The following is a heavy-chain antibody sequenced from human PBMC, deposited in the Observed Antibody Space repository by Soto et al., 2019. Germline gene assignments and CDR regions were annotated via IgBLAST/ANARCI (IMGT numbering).Heavy chain of an antibody. J-gene: IGHJ5*02. Sequence: QGQRVQSGVEVKKPGASVKVSCSASGNTFTNFGVTWVRQAPGQGLEWMGWISAYTDDPSYAQKFQGRVTMTIDTSTSTAYLDLRSLTSDDTAAYYCARVIPGAEAWFHPWGQGTLVTVSS. V-gene: IGHV1-18*01. CDR1: GNTFTNFG. CDR2: ISAYTDDP. D-gene: IGHD2-2*01. CDR3: ARVIPGAEAWFHP.